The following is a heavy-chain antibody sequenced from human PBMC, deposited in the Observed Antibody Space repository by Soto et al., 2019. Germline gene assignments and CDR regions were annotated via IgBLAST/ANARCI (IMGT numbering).Heavy chain of an antibody. J-gene: IGHJ6*02. Sequence: ASVKVSCKASRYTFTGYYMHWVRQAPGQGLEWMGWINPNSGGTNYAQKFQGWVTMTRDTSISTAYMELSRLRSDDTAVYYCARDLIAAAGTQDYYYYYGMDVWGQGTTVTVSS. D-gene: IGHD6-13*01. CDR3: ARDLIAAAGTQDYYYYYGMDV. CDR1: RYTFTGYY. CDR2: INPNSGGT. V-gene: IGHV1-2*04.